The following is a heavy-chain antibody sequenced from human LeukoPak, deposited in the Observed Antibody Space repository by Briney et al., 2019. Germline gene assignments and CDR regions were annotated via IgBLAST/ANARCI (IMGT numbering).Heavy chain of an antibody. CDR2: INPTSGGT. CDR3: ARYVVPAASGRSSSFDY. Sequence: GASVKFSCKASGYTFTGYYMHRVRQAPGQGLEWMGWINPTSGGTNYAQKFQGRVTMTRDTSISTAYMELSRLRSDDTAVYYCARYVVPAASGRSSSFDYWGQGTLVTVSS. V-gene: IGHV1-2*02. D-gene: IGHD2-2*01. J-gene: IGHJ4*02. CDR1: GYTFTGYY.